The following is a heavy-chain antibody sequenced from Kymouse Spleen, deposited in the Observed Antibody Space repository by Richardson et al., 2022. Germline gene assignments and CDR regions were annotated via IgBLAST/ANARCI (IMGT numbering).Heavy chain of an antibody. Sequence: QVQLQQWGAGLLKPSETLSLTCAVYGGSFSGYYWSWIRQPPGKGLEWIGEINHSGSTNYNPSLKSRVTISVDTSKNQFSLKLSSVTAADTAVYYCASPGIAVAGPSLTTGAREPWSPSPQ. J-gene: IGHJ4*02. D-gene: IGHD6-19*01. V-gene: IGHV4-34*01. CDR1: GGSFSGYY. CDR2: INHSGST. CDR3: ASPGIAVAGPSLTT.